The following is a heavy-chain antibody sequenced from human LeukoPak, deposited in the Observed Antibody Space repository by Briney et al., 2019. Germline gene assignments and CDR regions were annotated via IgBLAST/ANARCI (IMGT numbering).Heavy chain of an antibody. CDR3: AREVTMVRGVTLNWFDP. V-gene: IGHV4-34*01. Sequence: KPSETLSLTCAVYGGSFSGYYWSWIRQPPGKGLEWIGEINHSGSTNYNPSLKSRVTISVDTSKNQFSLKLSSVTAADTAVYYCAREVTMVRGVTLNWFDPWGQGTPVTVSS. CDR1: GGSFSGYY. CDR2: INHSGST. D-gene: IGHD3-10*01. J-gene: IGHJ5*02.